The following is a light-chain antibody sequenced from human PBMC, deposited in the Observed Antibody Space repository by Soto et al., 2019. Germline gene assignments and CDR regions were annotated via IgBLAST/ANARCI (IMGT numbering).Light chain of an antibody. J-gene: IGKJ4*01. CDR2: AAG. Sequence: EVVLTQSPGTLSLSPGERATLSCRASQSVSSSQLTWFQQKPGQAPRLLIYAAGNRAAGIPDRLSGSGSGKDFTLTNSRLEPDDFAVYYCQQYGSAPFTFGGGTKVDIK. CDR3: QQYGSAPFT. V-gene: IGKV3-20*01. CDR1: QSVSSSQ.